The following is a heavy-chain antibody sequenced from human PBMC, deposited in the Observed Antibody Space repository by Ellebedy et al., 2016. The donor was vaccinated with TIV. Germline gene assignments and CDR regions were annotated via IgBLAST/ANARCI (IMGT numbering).Heavy chain of an antibody. CDR1: GGSISSSSFY. Sequence: MPSETLSLTCSVSGGSISSSSFYWGWIRQPPGKGLEWIGNIYYSGTTFYSPSLKSRVTISVDTSKNQFSLNLSSVTAADTAVHYGARVLRAGRSGDYFDYWGQGTLVTVSS. V-gene: IGHV4-39*07. J-gene: IGHJ4*02. CDR2: IYYSGTT. CDR3: ARVLRAGRSGDYFDY. D-gene: IGHD1-1*01.